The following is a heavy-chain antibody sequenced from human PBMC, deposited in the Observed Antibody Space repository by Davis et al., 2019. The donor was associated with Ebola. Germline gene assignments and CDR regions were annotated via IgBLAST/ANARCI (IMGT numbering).Heavy chain of an antibody. CDR1: GFTFSSYA. Sequence: PGGSLRLSCAASGFTFSSYAMHWVRQAPGKGLEWVAVISYDGSNKYYADSVKGRFTISRDNSKNTLYLQMNSLRAEDTAVYYCARDPWQWLEDYYYYMDVWGKGTTVTVSS. CDR3: ARDPWQWLEDYYYYMDV. D-gene: IGHD6-19*01. V-gene: IGHV3-30-3*01. J-gene: IGHJ6*03. CDR2: ISYDGSNK.